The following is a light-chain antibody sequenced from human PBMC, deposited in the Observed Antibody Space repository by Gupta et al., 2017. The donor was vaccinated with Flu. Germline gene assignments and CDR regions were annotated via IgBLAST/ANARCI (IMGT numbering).Light chain of an antibody. CDR3: QQYISSPLT. J-gene: IGKJ3*01. CDR1: QSVLDSSNNRNC. V-gene: IGKV4-1*01. CDR2: GAS. Sequence: SLGERATINCKSSQSVLDSSNNRNCLAWFQQRPGQAPKLLIYGASARAPGVPDRFTGIGSETDFTLTISSLQTEDVAVYYCQQYISSPLTFGPGTKVEIK.